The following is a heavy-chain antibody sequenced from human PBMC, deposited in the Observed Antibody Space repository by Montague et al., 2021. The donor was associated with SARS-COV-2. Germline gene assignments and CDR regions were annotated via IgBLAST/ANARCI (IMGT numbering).Heavy chain of an antibody. CDR3: ARLGAITLVRGITKADFSNYGMDV. J-gene: IGHJ6*02. D-gene: IGHD3-10*01. CDR1: SGSSRGYY. CDR2: INHSGST. V-gene: IGHV4-34*01. Sequence: SETLSLTCAVSSGSSRGYYWSWIRQPPGKGLEWIGEINHSGSTTXNPSLESRVSISVDTSNKQFSLKLTSVTAADTAVYYCARLGAITLVRGITKADFSNYGMDVWGQGTTVTVSS.